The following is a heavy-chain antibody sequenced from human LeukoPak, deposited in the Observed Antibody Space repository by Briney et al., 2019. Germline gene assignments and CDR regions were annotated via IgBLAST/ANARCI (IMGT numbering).Heavy chain of an antibody. Sequence: SQTLSLTCAVSGGSISSGGYSWSWIRQPPGKGLEWIGYIYHSGSTYYNPSLKSRVTISVDRSKNQFSLKLSSVTAADTAVYYCARAFDSSVNFDYWGQGTLVTVSS. J-gene: IGHJ4*02. CDR3: ARAFDSSVNFDY. D-gene: IGHD6-19*01. V-gene: IGHV4-30-2*01. CDR2: IYHSGST. CDR1: GGSISSGGYS.